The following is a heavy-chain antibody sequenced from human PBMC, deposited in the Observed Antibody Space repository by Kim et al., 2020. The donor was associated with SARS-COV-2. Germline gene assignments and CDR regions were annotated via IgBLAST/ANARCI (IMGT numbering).Heavy chain of an antibody. CDR3: AKRNSGSGSHRGLDV. V-gene: IGHV3-30*18. J-gene: IGHJ6*02. D-gene: IGHD3-10*01. Sequence: GGSLRLSCAASGFSFSNYAMHWVRQAPGKGLEWVAAITGDGSIQYYVDSVKGRFTVSRDNSKNTLHLQMDTLRAEDTAVYLCAKRNSGSGSHRGLDVGRGAPAATAS. CDR1: GFSFSNYA. CDR2: ITGDGSIQ.